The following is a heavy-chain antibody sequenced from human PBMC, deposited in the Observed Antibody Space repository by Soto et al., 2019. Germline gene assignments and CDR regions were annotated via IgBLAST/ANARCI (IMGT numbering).Heavy chain of an antibody. CDR1: GFNLSSHS. CDR3: ARHDYASSLGAFDV. CDR2: ITSTGSFI. Sequence: EVRLVESGGGLVKPGGSLRLSCAASGFNLSSHSMNWVRQAPGKGLEWVSCITSTGSFIYFADSVTGRFTISRDNAKNSLYLQMNSLRVEDAAVYYWARHDYASSLGAFDVWGQGTMVTVSS. V-gene: IGHV3-21*02. D-gene: IGHD5-12*01. J-gene: IGHJ3*01.